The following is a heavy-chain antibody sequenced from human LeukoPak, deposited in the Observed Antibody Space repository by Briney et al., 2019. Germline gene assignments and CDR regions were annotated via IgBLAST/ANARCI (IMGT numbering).Heavy chain of an antibody. CDR2: ISSSNNFR. Sequence: PGGSLRLSCAASGFTSSEYYMSWIRQAPGKGLEWVSYISSSNNFRNYADSVKGRFTISRDNAKNSLYLQMNSLRAEDTAVYYCARPRYYDSSGYYFDIWGQGTMVTVSS. D-gene: IGHD3-22*01. V-gene: IGHV3-11*03. CDR3: ARPRYYDSSGYYFDI. CDR1: GFTSSEYY. J-gene: IGHJ3*02.